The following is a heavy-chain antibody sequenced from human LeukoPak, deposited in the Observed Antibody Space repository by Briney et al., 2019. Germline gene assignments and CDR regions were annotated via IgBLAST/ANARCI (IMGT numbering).Heavy chain of an antibody. CDR1: GGSISSYY. Sequence: PSETLSLTCTVPGGSISSYYWSWIRRPAGKGLEWIGRIYTSGSTNYNPSLKSRVTMSVDTSKNQFSLKLSSVTAADTAVYYCARDRGPYGSVNWFDPWGQGTLVTVSS. CDR3: ARDRGPYGSVNWFDP. J-gene: IGHJ5*02. V-gene: IGHV4-4*07. D-gene: IGHD3-10*01. CDR2: IYTSGST.